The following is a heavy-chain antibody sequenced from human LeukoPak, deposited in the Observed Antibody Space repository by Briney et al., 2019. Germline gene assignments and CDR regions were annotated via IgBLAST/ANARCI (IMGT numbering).Heavy chain of an antibody. Sequence: PSETLSLTCTVSGGSISSSSYYWAWIRQPPGKGLEWIGNIYYSGSTYYNPSLKSRVTISVDTSKNQFSLKLSSVTAADTAVYYCARVSGLNNFGYWGQGTLVTVSS. V-gene: IGHV4-39*01. CDR3: ARVSGLNNFGY. J-gene: IGHJ4*02. D-gene: IGHD1/OR15-1a*01. CDR2: IYYSGST. CDR1: GGSISSSSYY.